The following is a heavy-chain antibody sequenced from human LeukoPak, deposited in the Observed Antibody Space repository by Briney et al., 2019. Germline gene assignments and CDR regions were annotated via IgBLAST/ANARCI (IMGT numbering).Heavy chain of an antibody. D-gene: IGHD3-16*01. Sequence: GGSLRLSCAASGFPFSSYWMHWVRQAPGKGLVWVSRINIDGSNTNYADSVKGRFTISRDNAKNSLYLQMNSLRAEDTAVYYCAPFMGLRLYWGQGTLVTVSS. V-gene: IGHV3-74*01. CDR3: APFMGLRLY. CDR1: GFPFSSYW. CDR2: INIDGSNT. J-gene: IGHJ4*02.